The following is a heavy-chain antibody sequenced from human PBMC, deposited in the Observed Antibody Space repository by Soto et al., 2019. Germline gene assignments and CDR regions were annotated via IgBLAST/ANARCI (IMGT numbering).Heavy chain of an antibody. CDR1: GGTFSSYA. J-gene: IGHJ6*02. Sequence: QVQLVQSGAEVKKPGSSVKVSCKASGGTFSSYAISWVRQAPGQGLEWMGGIIPIFGTANYAQKFQGRVTITADKPTSTAYMELSSLRSEDTAVYYCARLGNVDTAMVDGMDVWGQGTTVTVSS. CDR3: ARLGNVDTAMVDGMDV. D-gene: IGHD5-18*01. V-gene: IGHV1-69*06. CDR2: IIPIFGTA.